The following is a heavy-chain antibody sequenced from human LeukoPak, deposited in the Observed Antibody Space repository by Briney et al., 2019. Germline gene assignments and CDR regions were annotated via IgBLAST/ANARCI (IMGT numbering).Heavy chain of an antibody. CDR3: ARSSSGWYGSFDY. CDR1: GFTFSSYA. J-gene: IGHJ4*02. V-gene: IGHV3-30*04. Sequence: PGGSLRLSCEASGFTFSSYAMHWVRQAPGKGLEWVAVISYDGSNKYYADSVKGRFTISRDNSKNTLYLQMNSLRAEDTAVYYCARSSSGWYGSFDYWAREPWSPSPQ. D-gene: IGHD6-19*01. CDR2: ISYDGSNK.